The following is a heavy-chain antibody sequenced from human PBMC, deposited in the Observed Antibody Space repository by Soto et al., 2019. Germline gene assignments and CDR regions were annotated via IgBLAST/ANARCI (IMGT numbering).Heavy chain of an antibody. CDR1: GFTVSSTY. D-gene: IGHD2-2*01. CDR3: GSTSFPGYYYYGMDV. V-gene: IGHV3-53*02. J-gene: IGHJ6*02. Sequence: EVQLVETGGGLIQPGGSLRLSCAASGFTVSSTYMSWVRQAPGKGLEWVSVIYSGGSTYYADSVKGRFTIFRDDSKNTLYLQMNSVRAEDTAVYYCGSTSFPGYYYYGMDVWGQGTTVTVSS. CDR2: IYSGGST.